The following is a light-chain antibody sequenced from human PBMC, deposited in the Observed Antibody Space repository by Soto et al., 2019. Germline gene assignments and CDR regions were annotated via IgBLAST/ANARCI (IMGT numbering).Light chain of an antibody. CDR2: GAS. J-gene: IGKJ4*01. V-gene: IGKV3-15*01. CDR3: QQYKNWPPLT. CDR1: QSVSSN. Sequence: EIVMTQSPATLSVSPGETATLSCRASQSVSSNLAWYQQKPGQAPSLLIYGASTRATDIPPRFSGSGSGTGFPLALTSLQSEDFEVYYCQQYKNWPPLTFGGGTKVEIK.